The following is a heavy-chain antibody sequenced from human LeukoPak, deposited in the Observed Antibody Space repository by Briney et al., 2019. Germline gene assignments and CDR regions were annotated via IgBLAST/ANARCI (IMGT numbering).Heavy chain of an antibody. CDR1: GFIFSSYG. D-gene: IGHD3-22*01. CDR3: AKVTGDYYDTSGAFDY. Sequence: GGSLRHSCAPSGFIFSSYGMHWVRQAPGKGLEWVARIWHDGSNDDYAVSVKGRFTISRDNSKNTLYLQMNSLRAEDTAIYYCAKVTGDYYDTSGAFDYWGQGTLVTVSS. J-gene: IGHJ4*02. CDR2: IWHDGSND. V-gene: IGHV3-33*06.